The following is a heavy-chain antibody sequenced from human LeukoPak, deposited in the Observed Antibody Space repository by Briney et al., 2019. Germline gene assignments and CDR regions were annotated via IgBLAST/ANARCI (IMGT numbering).Heavy chain of an antibody. CDR3: VRSGAARSYYFDY. D-gene: IGHD6-6*01. CDR2: IYPGDSDT. V-gene: IGHV5-51*01. J-gene: IGHJ4*02. CDR1: GYSFTSYW. Sequence: GESLKISCKGSGYSFTSYWIGWVRQMPGKGLEWMGIIYPGDSDTRYSPSFQGQVTISADKSISTAYLQWSSLKASDTAMYYCVRSGAARSYYFDYWGQGTLVTVSS.